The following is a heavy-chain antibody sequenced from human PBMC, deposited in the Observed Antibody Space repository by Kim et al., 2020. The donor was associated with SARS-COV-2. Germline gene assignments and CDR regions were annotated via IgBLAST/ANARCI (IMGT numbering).Heavy chain of an antibody. V-gene: IGHV4-4*02. J-gene: IGHJ3*02. CDR3: ASAEDYDFWSGSRDAFDI. D-gene: IGHD3-3*01. Sequence: KSRVTISVDKSKNQFSLKLSSVTAADTAVYYCASAEDYDFWSGSRDAFDIWGQGTMVTVSS.